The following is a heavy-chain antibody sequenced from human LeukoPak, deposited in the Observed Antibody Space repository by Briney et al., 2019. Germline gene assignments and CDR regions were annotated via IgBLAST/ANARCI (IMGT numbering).Heavy chain of an antibody. J-gene: IGHJ3*02. CDR1: GYTFTSYG. D-gene: IGHD6-19*01. V-gene: IGHV1-18*01. CDR3: ARVGVIIAVAVDAFDI. CDR2: ISAYNGNT. Sequence: GASVKVSCKASGYTFTSYGISWVRQAPGQGLEWMGWISAYNGNTNYAQKLQGGVTMTTDTSTSTAYMELRSLRSDDTAVYYCARVGVIIAVAVDAFDIWGQGTMVTVSS.